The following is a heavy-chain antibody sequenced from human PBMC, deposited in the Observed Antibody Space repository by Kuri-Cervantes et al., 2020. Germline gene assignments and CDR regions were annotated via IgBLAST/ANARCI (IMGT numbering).Heavy chain of an antibody. Sequence: GGSLRLSCAASGFTFNNAWTSWVRQAPGKGLEWVSSTSGSGGSTYYADSVKGRFTISRDKSKDTLYLQMNSLRAEDTAVYYCAKGTGSGSYLSDYYFAYWGQGTLVTISS. V-gene: IGHV3-23*01. D-gene: IGHD3-10*01. CDR1: GFTFNNAW. J-gene: IGHJ4*02. CDR2: TSGSGGST. CDR3: AKGTGSGSYLSDYYFAY.